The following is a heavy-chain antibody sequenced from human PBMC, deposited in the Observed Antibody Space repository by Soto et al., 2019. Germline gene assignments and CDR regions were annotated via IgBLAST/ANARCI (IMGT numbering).Heavy chain of an antibody. Sequence: GGSLRLSCAVSGFTLNTYAMHWVRQAPGKGVEWVAVISYDGTNEYYAGSVRGRFTISRDISEKTLYLEMNSLRAEDSAVYYCARGPGVRVVVISMFDYWGQGTLVTVSS. CDR1: GFTLNTYA. V-gene: IGHV3-30-3*01. D-gene: IGHD2-15*01. J-gene: IGHJ4*02. CDR2: ISYDGTNE. CDR3: ARGPGVRVVVISMFDY.